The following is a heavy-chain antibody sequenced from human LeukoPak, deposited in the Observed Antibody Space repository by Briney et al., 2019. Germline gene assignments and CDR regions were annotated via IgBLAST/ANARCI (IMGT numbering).Heavy chain of an antibody. CDR1: GFTFSDYW. Sequence: GGSLRLSCTASGFTFSDYWMHWVRQVPGKGLMWVSRINPDGDTTDYADSVKGRFTISRDNSKNTLYLQMNSLRAEDTAVYYCAKRGPGYDKSTYPPHYFDYWGQGTLVTVSS. D-gene: IGHD3-22*01. CDR2: INPDGDTT. J-gene: IGHJ4*02. CDR3: AKRGPGYDKSTYPPHYFDY. V-gene: IGHV3-74*01.